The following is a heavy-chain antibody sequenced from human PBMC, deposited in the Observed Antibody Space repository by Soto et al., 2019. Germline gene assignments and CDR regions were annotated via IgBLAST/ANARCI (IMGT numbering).Heavy chain of an antibody. D-gene: IGHD3-3*01. CDR1: GFTFSSSA. CDR2: ISGSGAGT. J-gene: IGHJ6*02. Sequence: QTGGSLRLSCTASGFTFSSSAMSWVRQAPGRWLEWVSGISGSGAGTYYADSVKGRFTISRDNSKNTLYLQMSGLRAEDTAVYYCAKGPTIFGAVISFDYYYGMYAWGQGXPVTVPS. CDR3: AKGPTIFGAVISFDYYYGMYA. V-gene: IGHV3-23*01.